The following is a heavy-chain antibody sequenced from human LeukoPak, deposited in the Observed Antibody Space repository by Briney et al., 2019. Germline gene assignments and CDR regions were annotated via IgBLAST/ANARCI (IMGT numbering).Heavy chain of an antibody. J-gene: IGHJ4*02. CDR2: IKEDGSKN. V-gene: IGHV3-7*01. CDR1: GFTFSSYW. D-gene: IGHD6-13*01. CDR3: AKDLPPYSSSLSSGLNFDY. Sequence: GGSLRLSCEASGFTFSSYWMSWVRQVPGKGLEWVANIKEDGSKNYYVDSVKGRFTISRDNSKNTLYLQMNSLRAEDTAVYYCAKDLPPYSSSLSSGLNFDYWGQGTLVTVSS.